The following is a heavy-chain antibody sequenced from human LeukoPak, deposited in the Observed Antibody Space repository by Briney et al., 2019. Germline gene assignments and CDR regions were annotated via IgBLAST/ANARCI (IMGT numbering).Heavy chain of an antibody. V-gene: IGHV4-38-2*02. J-gene: IGHJ5*02. CDR2: IYHSGST. CDR1: GYSISSGYY. Sequence: SETLSLTCTVSGYSISSGYYWGWIRQPPGKGLEWIGSIYHSGSTYYNPSLKSRVTISVDTSKNQFSLKLSSVTAADTAVYYCARDRTPDYYGSGFDPWGQGTLVTVSS. CDR3: ARDRTPDYYGSGFDP. D-gene: IGHD3-10*01.